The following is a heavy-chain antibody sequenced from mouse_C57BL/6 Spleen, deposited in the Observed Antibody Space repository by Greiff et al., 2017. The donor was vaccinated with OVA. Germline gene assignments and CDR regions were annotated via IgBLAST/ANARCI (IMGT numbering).Heavy chain of an antibody. V-gene: IGHV1-66*01. D-gene: IGHD2-4*01. CDR1: GYSFTSYY. J-gene: IGHJ3*01. CDR3: ARKEYDYDGFAY. CDR2: IDPGSGNT. Sequence: VQLVESGPELVKPGASVKISCKASGYSFTSYYIHWVKERPGQGLEWIGWIDPGSGNTKYNEKFKGKATLTADTSSSTAYMQLSSLTSEDSAVYYCARKEYDYDGFAYWGQGTLVTVSA.